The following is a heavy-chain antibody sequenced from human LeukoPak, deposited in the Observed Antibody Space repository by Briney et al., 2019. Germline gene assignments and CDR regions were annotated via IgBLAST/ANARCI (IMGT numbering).Heavy chain of an antibody. CDR2: IDPSDSYT. CDR3: GRGRGKDDY. V-gene: IGHV5-10-1*01. Sequence: GESLNTSCKGPGYGLPSYWLVWVRQMPGKGLEWMGRIDPSDSYTNYSPSFQGHVTISADKSISTAYLQWSSLKASDTAMYFCGRGRGKDDYWGQGTLVTVSS. CDR1: GYGLPSYW. D-gene: IGHD3-16*01. J-gene: IGHJ4*02.